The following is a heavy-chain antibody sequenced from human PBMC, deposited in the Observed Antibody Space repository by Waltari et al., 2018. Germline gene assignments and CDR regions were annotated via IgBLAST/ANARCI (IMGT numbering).Heavy chain of an antibody. CDR1: GFTFSSRW. Sequence: EVQLVESGGGLVQPGGSLRLSCVASGFTFSSRWMSWVRQAPGKGLEWVTKKRQDGSERYYVGSVKGRFTVSRDNAQNSLYLQMNSLSAEDTAMYYCATTTWGGVNDYWGQGTLVTVSS. D-gene: IGHD4-17*01. J-gene: IGHJ4*02. CDR3: ATTTWGGVNDY. CDR2: KRQDGSER. V-gene: IGHV3-7*01.